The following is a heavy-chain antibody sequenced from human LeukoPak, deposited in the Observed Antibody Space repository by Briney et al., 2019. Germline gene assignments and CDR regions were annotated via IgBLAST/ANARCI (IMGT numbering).Heavy chain of an antibody. CDR2: MYPNSGNT. Sequence: ASVKVSCKASGYTFTSYDINWVRQATGQGLEWMGWMYPNSGNTGYAQKFQGRVTITRNTSISTAYMELSSLRSEDTAVYYCARVTYYYGSGSYRFDYWGQGTLVTVSS. J-gene: IGHJ4*02. D-gene: IGHD3-10*01. CDR1: GYTFTSYD. CDR3: ARVTYYYGSGSYRFDY. V-gene: IGHV1-8*03.